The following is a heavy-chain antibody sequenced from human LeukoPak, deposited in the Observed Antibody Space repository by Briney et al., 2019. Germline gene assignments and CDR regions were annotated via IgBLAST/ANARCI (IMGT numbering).Heavy chain of an antibody. V-gene: IGHV3-33*01. CDR1: GFTFSSYG. CDR2: IWYDGSNK. D-gene: IGHD4-17*01. J-gene: IGHJ4*02. Sequence: PGGSLRLSCAASGFTFSSYGMHWVRQAPGKGLEWVAVIWYDGSNKYYADSVKGRFTISRDNAKNSLYLQMNSLRAEDTAVYYCARDGRYYGDYPTPFDYWGQGTLVTVSS. CDR3: ARDGRYYGDYPTPFDY.